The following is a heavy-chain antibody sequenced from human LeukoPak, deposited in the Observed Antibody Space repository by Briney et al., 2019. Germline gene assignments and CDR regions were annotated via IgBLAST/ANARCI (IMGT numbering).Heavy chain of an antibody. V-gene: IGHV3-21*01. CDR1: GFTFSSYS. CDR2: ISSSSSYI. CDR3: ARDILRSGCSCYHTGFNY. J-gene: IGHJ4*02. Sequence: GGSLRLSCAASGFTFSSYSMNWVRQAPGKGLEWVSSISSSSSYIYYADSVKGRFTISRDNAKNSLYLQMNSPRAEDTAVYYCARDILRSGCSCYHTGFNYWGQGTLVTVSS. D-gene: IGHD2-15*01.